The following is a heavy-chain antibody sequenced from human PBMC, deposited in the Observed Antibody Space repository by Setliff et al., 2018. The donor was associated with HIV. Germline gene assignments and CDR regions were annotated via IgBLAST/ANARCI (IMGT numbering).Heavy chain of an antibody. D-gene: IGHD2-21*02. Sequence: GESLTISCAASGFTFSSYWMSWVRQAPGKGLEWVANIKQDGSEKYYVDSVKGRFTISRDNAKNSLYLQMNSLRAEDTAVYYCARHHIVVVTAIAPGAFDIWGQGTMVTVSS. CDR3: ARHHIVVVTAIAPGAFDI. V-gene: IGHV3-7*01. J-gene: IGHJ3*02. CDR2: IKQDGSEK. CDR1: GFTFSSYW.